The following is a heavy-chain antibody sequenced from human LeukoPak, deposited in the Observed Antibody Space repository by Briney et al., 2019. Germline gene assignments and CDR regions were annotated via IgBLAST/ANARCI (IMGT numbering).Heavy chain of an antibody. D-gene: IGHD6-19*01. CDR2: ISAYNGNT. J-gene: IGHJ4*02. Sequence: GASVKVSCKASGYTFTSYGISWVRQAPGQGLEWMGWISAYNGNTNYAQKLQGRVTMTTDTSTSTAYMELRSLRSDDTAVYYCARDLEQWLVRGRVSYFDYWGQGTLVTVSS. CDR1: GYTFTSYG. CDR3: ARDLEQWLVRGRVSYFDY. V-gene: IGHV1-18*01.